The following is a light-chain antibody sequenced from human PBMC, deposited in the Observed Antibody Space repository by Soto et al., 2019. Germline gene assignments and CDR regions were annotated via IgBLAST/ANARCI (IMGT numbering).Light chain of an antibody. V-gene: IGKV3D-20*02. CDR1: QSVSSSY. Sequence: EIVLTQSPGTLSLSPGEGATLSCRASQSVSSSYLAWYQQKPGQAPRLLIYGASSRATGIPARFSGSGSGTDFTLTISSLEPEDFAVYYCQQRSNWPLTFGGGT. CDR3: QQRSNWPLT. CDR2: GAS. J-gene: IGKJ4*01.